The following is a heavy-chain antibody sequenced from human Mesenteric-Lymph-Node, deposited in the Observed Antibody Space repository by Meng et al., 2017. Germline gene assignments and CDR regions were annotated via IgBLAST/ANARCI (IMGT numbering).Heavy chain of an antibody. Sequence: ASVKVSCKASGYTFTSYGISWVRQAPGQGLEWMGWINPNSGGTNYAQKFQGRVTMTRDTSISTAYMELSRLRSDDTAVYYCAREGNYYDGSGFSVRGGFDIWGQGTMVTVSS. CDR2: INPNSGGT. J-gene: IGHJ3*02. CDR1: GYTFTSYG. CDR3: AREGNYYDGSGFSVRGGFDI. V-gene: IGHV1-2*02. D-gene: IGHD3-22*01.